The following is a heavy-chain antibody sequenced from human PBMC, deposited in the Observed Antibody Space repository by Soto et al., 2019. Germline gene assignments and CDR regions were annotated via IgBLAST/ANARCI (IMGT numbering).Heavy chain of an antibody. CDR2: SIPIFGTA. CDR1: GGTFSSYA. J-gene: IGHJ6*02. V-gene: IGHV1-69*01. Sequence: QVQLVQSGAEVKKPGSSVKVSCKASGGTFSSYAISWVRQAPGQGLEWMGGSIPIFGTANYAQKFQGRVTITADESTSTAYMELSSLRSEDTAVYYCARPTGGSSSGRYYYGMDVWGQGTTVTVSS. CDR3: ARPTGGSSSGRYYYGMDV. D-gene: IGHD6-13*01.